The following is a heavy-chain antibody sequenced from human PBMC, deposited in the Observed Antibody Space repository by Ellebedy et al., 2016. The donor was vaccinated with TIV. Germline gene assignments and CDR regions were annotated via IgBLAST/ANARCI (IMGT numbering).Heavy chain of an antibody. J-gene: IGHJ6*02. V-gene: IGHV4-31*03. D-gene: IGHD2-15*01. Sequence: SETLSLTXTVSGGSISSGGYYWSWIRQHPGKGLEWIGYIYYSGSTYYNPSLKSRVTISVDTSKNQFSLKLSSVTAADTAVYYCAREGEGYCSGGSCYQPGYYYGMDVWGQGTTVTVSS. CDR3: AREGEGYCSGGSCYQPGYYYGMDV. CDR1: GGSISSGGYY. CDR2: IYYSGST.